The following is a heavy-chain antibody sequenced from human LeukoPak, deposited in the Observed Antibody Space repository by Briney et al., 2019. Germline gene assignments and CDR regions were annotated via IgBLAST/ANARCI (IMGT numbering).Heavy chain of an antibody. Sequence: GGSLRLSCAASGFTFSSYAMSWVRQAPGKGLVWVAGISAGGGSTYYADSVKGRFTISRDNSKNMLYLQLNSLRAEDTAVYYCAKGDPPTYYDILTGQDYWGQGTLVTVSS. J-gene: IGHJ4*02. CDR2: ISAGGGST. CDR3: AKGDPPTYYDILTGQDY. D-gene: IGHD3-9*01. V-gene: IGHV3-23*01. CDR1: GFTFSSYA.